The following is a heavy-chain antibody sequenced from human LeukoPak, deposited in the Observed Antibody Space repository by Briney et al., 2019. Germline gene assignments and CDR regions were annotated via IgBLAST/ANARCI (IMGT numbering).Heavy chain of an antibody. Sequence: GGSLRLSCAASGFTFSRSDMHWVRHVTGKGLEWVSGIGTSGDTFYPDSVKGRFTISRDNGKNSLHLQMSSLRVGDTAVYYCARTRITPGVQGLQMRHFDSWGQGTLVTVSS. J-gene: IGHJ4*02. CDR2: IGTSGDT. CDR3: ARTRITPGVQGLQMRHFDS. V-gene: IGHV3-13*01. CDR1: GFTFSRSD. D-gene: IGHD3-16*01.